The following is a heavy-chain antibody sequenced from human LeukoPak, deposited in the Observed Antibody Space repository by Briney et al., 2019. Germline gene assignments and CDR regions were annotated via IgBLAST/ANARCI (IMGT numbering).Heavy chain of an antibody. Sequence: PGGSLRLSCAASGFTFSSYAMSWVRPAPGKGLEWVSYISSSGSTIYYADSVKGRFTISRDNAKNSLYLQMNSLRAEDTAVYYCAREALCGGDCYSDYWGQGTLVTVSS. D-gene: IGHD2-21*02. J-gene: IGHJ4*02. V-gene: IGHV3-48*04. CDR1: GFTFSSYA. CDR3: AREALCGGDCYSDY. CDR2: ISSSGSTI.